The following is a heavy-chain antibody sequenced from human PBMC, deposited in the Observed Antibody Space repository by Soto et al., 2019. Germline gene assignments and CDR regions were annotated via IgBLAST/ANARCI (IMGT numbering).Heavy chain of an antibody. Sequence: QSGGSLRLSCAASGFSFSSYSFTWVRQAPGKGLEWVAGISIGGDKTWHADSVKGRFTISRDNSKNTVYLQMKSLRVDDTAVYYCAKWDGYGDHWGQGTLVTVSS. J-gene: IGHJ5*02. V-gene: IGHV3-23*01. D-gene: IGHD5-18*01. CDR2: ISIGGDKT. CDR1: GFSFSSYS. CDR3: AKWDGYGDH.